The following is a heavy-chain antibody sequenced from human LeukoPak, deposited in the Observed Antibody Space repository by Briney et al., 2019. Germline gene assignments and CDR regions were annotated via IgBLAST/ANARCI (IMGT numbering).Heavy chain of an antibody. J-gene: IGHJ4*02. D-gene: IGHD3-10*01. CDR1: GFTFSSYA. V-gene: IGHV3-30-3*01. Sequence: GGSLRLSCAASGFTFSSYAMHWVRQAPGKGLEWVAVISYDGSNKYYADSVKGRFTISRDNSKNTLYLQMNSLRAEDTAVYYCARDRGFNGGQGTRDSVSS. CDR2: ISYDGSNK. CDR3: ARDRGFN.